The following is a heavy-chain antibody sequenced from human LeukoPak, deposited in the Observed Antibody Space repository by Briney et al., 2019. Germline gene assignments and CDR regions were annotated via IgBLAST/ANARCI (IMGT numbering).Heavy chain of an antibody. V-gene: IGHV3-21*01. CDR2: ISSSSSYI. CDR3: ARDGMITFGGVIVKGAFDI. J-gene: IGHJ3*02. D-gene: IGHD3-16*02. CDR1: GFTFSSYS. Sequence: GGSLRLSCAASGFTFSSYSMNRVRQAPGKGLEWVSSISSSSSYIYYADSVKGRFTISRDNAKNSLYLQMNSLRAEDTAVYYCARDGMITFGGVIVKGAFDIWGQGTMVTVSS.